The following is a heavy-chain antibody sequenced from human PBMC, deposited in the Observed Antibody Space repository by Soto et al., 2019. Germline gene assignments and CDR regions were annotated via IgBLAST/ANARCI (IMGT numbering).Heavy chain of an antibody. CDR3: AKDIGHCSGGSCYPDAFDI. D-gene: IGHD2-15*01. CDR2: ISGSGGST. V-gene: IGHV3-23*01. CDR1: GFTFSSYA. J-gene: IGHJ3*02. Sequence: EVQLLESGGGLVQPGGSLRLSCAASGFTFSSYAMSWVRQAPWKGLEWVSAISGSGGSTYYADSVKGRFTISRDNSKNTLYLQMNSLRAEDTAVYYCAKDIGHCSGGSCYPDAFDIWGQGTMVTVSS.